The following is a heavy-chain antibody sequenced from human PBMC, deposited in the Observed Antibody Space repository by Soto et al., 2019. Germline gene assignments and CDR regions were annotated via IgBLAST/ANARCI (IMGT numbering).Heavy chain of an antibody. CDR3: ARRDAPYYYGSGAFDP. D-gene: IGHD3-10*01. Sequence: QITLKESGPTLVKPTQTLTLTCTFSGFSLSTSGVGVGWIRQPPGKALEWLALIYWDDDKRYSPSLKSRLTITKDTSKNQVVLTMTNMDPVDTAIYYCARRDAPYYYGSGAFDPWGQGTLVTVSS. J-gene: IGHJ5*02. V-gene: IGHV2-5*02. CDR2: IYWDDDK. CDR1: GFSLSTSGVG.